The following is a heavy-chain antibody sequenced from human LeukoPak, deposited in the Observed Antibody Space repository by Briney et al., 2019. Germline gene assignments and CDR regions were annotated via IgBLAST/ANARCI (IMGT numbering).Heavy chain of an antibody. V-gene: IGHV3-48*02. CDR1: GFTFSRYD. Sequence: GGSLRLSCTASGFTFSRYDMSWVRQAPGKGLEWVSYIRSSSSDMYYADSVKGRFTISRDNAKNSLYLQMNGLRDEDTAVYYCAGDKDHAFDYWGQGTLVTVSS. CDR3: AGDKDHAFDY. J-gene: IGHJ4*02. CDR2: IRSSSSDM.